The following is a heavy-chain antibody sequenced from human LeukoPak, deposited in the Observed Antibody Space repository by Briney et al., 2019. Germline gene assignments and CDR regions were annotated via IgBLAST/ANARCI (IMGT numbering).Heavy chain of an antibody. CDR1: GYTFTNYG. V-gene: IGHV1-18*04. J-gene: IGHJ4*02. Sequence: ASVKVSCKASGYTFTNYGISWVRQAPGQELEWMGWISAYNGNTNYAQKPQDRVTMTTDTSTSTAYMELRSLRSDDTAVYYCARAYYGSGGSLTHTDFDYWGQGTLVTVSS. D-gene: IGHD3-10*01. CDR2: ISAYNGNT. CDR3: ARAYYGSGGSLTHTDFDY.